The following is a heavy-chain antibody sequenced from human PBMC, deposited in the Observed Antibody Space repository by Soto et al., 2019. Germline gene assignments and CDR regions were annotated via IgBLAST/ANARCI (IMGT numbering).Heavy chain of an antibody. V-gene: IGHV1-2*04. CDR2: INPNSGGT. CDR3: ARDGLRDSSSCDLYYYYGMNV. J-gene: IGHJ6*02. CDR1: GYTFTGYY. D-gene: IGHD6-6*01. Sequence: ASVKVSCKASGYTFTGYYMHWVRQAPGQGLEWMGWINPNSGGTNYAQKFQGWVTMTRDTSISTAYMELSRLRSDDTAVYYCARDGLRDSSSCDLYYYYGMNVWGQGTTVTVSS.